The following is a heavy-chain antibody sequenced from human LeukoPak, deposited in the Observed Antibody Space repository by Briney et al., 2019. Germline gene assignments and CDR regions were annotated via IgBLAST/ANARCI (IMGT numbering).Heavy chain of an antibody. CDR1: GSTFDDYA. CDR3: AAAGALATYYYYYYGMDV. J-gene: IGHJ6*02. V-gene: IGHV3-9*01. Sequence: GGSLRLSCAASGSTFDDYAMHWVRQAPGKGLEWVSGISWNSGSIGYADSVKGRFTISRDNAKNSLYLQMNSLRAEDTALYYCAAAGALATYYYYYYGMDVWGQGTTVTVSS. D-gene: IGHD6-13*01. CDR2: ISWNSGSI.